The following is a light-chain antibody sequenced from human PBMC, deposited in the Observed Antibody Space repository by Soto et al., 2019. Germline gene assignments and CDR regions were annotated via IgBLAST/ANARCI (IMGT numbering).Light chain of an antibody. CDR1: SSNIGNNY. Sequence: QSVLTQPPSVSAPPGQTVTISCSGSSSNIGNNYVSWYQQLPGTAPKLLIYDNNKRPSGIPDRFSGSKSGTSATLGITGLQTGDEADYYCGTWDSSLSAGVFGGGTKLTVL. CDR2: DNN. CDR3: GTWDSSLSAGV. V-gene: IGLV1-51*01. J-gene: IGLJ2*01.